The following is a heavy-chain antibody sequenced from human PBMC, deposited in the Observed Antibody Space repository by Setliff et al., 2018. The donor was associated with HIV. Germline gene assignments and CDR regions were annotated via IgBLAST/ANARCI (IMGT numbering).Heavy chain of an antibody. CDR3: ARDRLTAGKYCSDSRCDDAFDI. CDR2: MNPKSGNT. Sequence: GASVKVSCKASGYTFTSSDINWVRQAPGQGLEWMGWMNPKSGNTGYAQKFQGRVTMTSNTFIGTAYMELSSLTSEDTAVYYCARDRLTAGKYCSDSRCDDAFDIWGQGTMVTVSS. J-gene: IGHJ3*02. D-gene: IGHD2-15*01. CDR1: GYTFTSSD. V-gene: IGHV1-8*02.